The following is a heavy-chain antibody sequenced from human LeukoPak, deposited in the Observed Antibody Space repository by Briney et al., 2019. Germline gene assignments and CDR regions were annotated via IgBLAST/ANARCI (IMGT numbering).Heavy chain of an antibody. Sequence: SETLSLTCTVSGGSISSYYWSWIQQPPGKGLEWIGYIYYSGSTNYNPSLKSRVTISVDTSKNQFSLKLSSVTAADTAVYYCASHIVVVPAGEYFQHWGQGTLVTVSS. CDR3: ASHIVVVPAGEYFQH. J-gene: IGHJ1*01. CDR1: GGSISSYY. CDR2: IYYSGST. D-gene: IGHD2-2*01. V-gene: IGHV4-59*08.